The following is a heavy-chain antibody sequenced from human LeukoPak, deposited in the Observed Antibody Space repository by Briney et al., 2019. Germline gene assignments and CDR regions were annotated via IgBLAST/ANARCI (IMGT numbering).Heavy chain of an antibody. J-gene: IGHJ6*02. CDR1: GFTFSSYA. CDR2: ISSNGGST. D-gene: IGHD6-13*01. V-gene: IGHV3-64*01. CDR3: AREMYSSSWYSYYYGMDV. Sequence: GGSLRLSCAASGFTFSSYAMHWVRQAPGKGLEYVTAISSNGGSTYYANSVKGRFTISRDNSKNTLYLQMGSLRAEDMAVYYCAREMYSSSWYSYYYGMDVWGQGTTVTVSS.